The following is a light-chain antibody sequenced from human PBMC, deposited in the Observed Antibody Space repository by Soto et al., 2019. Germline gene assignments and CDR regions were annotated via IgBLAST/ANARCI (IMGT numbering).Light chain of an antibody. V-gene: IGKV4-1*01. CDR2: WAS. J-gene: IGKJ4*01. Sequence: DIVLTQSPDSLAVSLGERATINCKSSQSLLFSSNNKNYLAWYQQKPGQPPKLLIYWASTRKSGVPDRFSGSGSGTDFTLTISSLQAEDVAVYYCQQYYSTPRTVGGGTKVDIK. CDR3: QQYYSTPRT. CDR1: QSLLFSSNNKNY.